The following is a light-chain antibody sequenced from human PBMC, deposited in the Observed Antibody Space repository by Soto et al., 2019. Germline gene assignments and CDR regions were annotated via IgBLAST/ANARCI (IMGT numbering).Light chain of an antibody. Sequence: ILLTQSPATLSVSPGERATVSCRASQSVSSSSLAWYQQRPGQAPRLLIYDTSTRATGVPTRFSGSRSGAEFTLTINSLQSEDFAVYYCQPYNNWPLTFGGGTKVDIK. CDR1: QSVSSS. CDR2: DTS. J-gene: IGKJ4*01. CDR3: QPYNNWPLT. V-gene: IGKV3-15*01.